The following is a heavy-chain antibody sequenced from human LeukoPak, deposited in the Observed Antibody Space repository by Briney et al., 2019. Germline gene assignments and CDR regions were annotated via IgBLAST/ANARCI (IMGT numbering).Heavy chain of an antibody. V-gene: IGHV1-2*02. J-gene: IGHJ5*02. Sequence: GASVKVSCKASGYTFTGYYMHWVRQAPGQGLEWMGWINPNSGGTNYAQKFQGRVTMTRDTSISTAYVELSRLRSDDTAVYYCVRARIVVVVAAKVWFDPWGQGTLVTVSS. CDR2: INPNSGGT. CDR1: GYTFTGYY. CDR3: VRARIVVVVAAKVWFDP. D-gene: IGHD2-15*01.